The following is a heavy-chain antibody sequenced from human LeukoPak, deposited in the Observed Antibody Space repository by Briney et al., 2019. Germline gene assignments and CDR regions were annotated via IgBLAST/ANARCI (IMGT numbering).Heavy chain of an antibody. Sequence: ASVKVSCKASGYTFTSCYMHWVRQAPGQGLEWMGIINPSGGSTSYAQKFQGRVTMTRDTSTSTVYMELSSLRSEDTAVYYCAREGDYYDSSGYSAWYWGQGTLVTVSS. D-gene: IGHD3-22*01. CDR2: INPSGGST. V-gene: IGHV1-46*01. J-gene: IGHJ4*02. CDR1: GYTFTSCY. CDR3: AREGDYYDSSGYSAWY.